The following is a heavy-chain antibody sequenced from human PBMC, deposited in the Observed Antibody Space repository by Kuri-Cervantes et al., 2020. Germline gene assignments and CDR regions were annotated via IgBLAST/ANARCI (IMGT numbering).Heavy chain of an antibody. J-gene: IGHJ4*02. D-gene: IGHD1-26*01. CDR2: IYYSGST. CDR1: GYSISSGYY. Sequence: SETLSLTCTVSGYSISSGYYWGWIRQPPGKGLEWIGSIYYSGSTNYNPSLKSRVTISVDTSKNQFSLKLSSVTAADTAVYYCASMGKGGSLAYWGQGTLVTVSS. CDR3: ASMGKGGSLAY. V-gene: IGHV4-38-2*02.